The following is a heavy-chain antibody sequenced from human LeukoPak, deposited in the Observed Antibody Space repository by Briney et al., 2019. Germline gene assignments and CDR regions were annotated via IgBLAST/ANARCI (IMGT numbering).Heavy chain of an antibody. D-gene: IGHD3-22*01. Sequence: GGSLRLSCAASGFTFSSYAMHWVRQAPGKGLEWVAVISYDGSNKYYADSVKGRFTISRDNSKNTLYLQMNSLRAEDTAVYYCARGVGYYYDSSGYYYFDYWGQGTLVTVSS. V-gene: IGHV3-30*04. CDR2: ISYDGSNK. CDR3: ARGVGYYYDSSGYYYFDY. J-gene: IGHJ4*02. CDR1: GFTFSSYA.